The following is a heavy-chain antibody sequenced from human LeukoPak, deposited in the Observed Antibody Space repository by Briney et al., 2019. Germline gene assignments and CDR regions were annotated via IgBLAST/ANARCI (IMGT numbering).Heavy chain of an antibody. V-gene: IGHV3-23*01. CDR3: AKMQGYFDY. CDR1: GLTFSNYG. CDR2: ITGDGTTT. J-gene: IGHJ4*02. Sequence: GGSLRLPCEASGLTFSNYGMSWVRQAPGKGLQWVSAITGDGTTTFYADSVKGRFTISRDNSKNMLYLQMGSLRAEDTAIYYCAKMQGYFDYWGQGTLVPVSS.